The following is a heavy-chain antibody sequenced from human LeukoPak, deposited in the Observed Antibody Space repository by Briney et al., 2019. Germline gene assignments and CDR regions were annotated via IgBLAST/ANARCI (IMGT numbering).Heavy chain of an antibody. CDR2: ITHDGSDK. V-gene: IGHV3-30*18. Sequence: GGSLRLSCAASGFTFSSYSMNWVRQAPGKGLEWVVVITHDGSDKYYADPVKGRLSISRDNSKNTLYLQMNSLRPEDTAIYFCAKVGGRSWFYFDSWGQGTVVTVSS. CDR3: AKVGGRSWFYFDS. D-gene: IGHD6-13*01. CDR1: GFTFSSYS. J-gene: IGHJ4*02.